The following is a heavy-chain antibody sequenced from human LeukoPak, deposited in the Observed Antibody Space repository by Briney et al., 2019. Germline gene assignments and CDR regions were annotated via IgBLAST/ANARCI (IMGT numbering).Heavy chain of an antibody. D-gene: IGHD3-3*01. CDR1: GFTFDDHA. CDR3: AIGAASGFSCLDY. Sequence: RPGGSLRLSXAASGFTFDDHAMSWVCQAPGKGLEWVSGINWNGGSTCYADSVKGRFTISRDNAKNSLYLQMNSLRAEDTALYYCAIGAASGFSCLDYWGQGTLVTVSS. J-gene: IGHJ4*02. V-gene: IGHV3-20*04. CDR2: INWNGGST.